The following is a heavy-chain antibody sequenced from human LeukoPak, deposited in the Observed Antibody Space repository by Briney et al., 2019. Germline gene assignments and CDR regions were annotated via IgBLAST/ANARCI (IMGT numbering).Heavy chain of an antibody. CDR1: GFTFSSYS. D-gene: IGHD6-13*01. J-gene: IGHJ6*03. Sequence: TGGSLRLSCAASGFTFSSYSMNWVRQAPGKGLEWVSSISSSSSYIYYADSVKGRFTISRDNAKNSLYLQMNSLRAEDTAVYYCARDEVEQQLVYLDYYYMDVWGKGTTVTVSS. CDR3: ARDEVEQQLVYLDYYYMDV. CDR2: ISSSSSYI. V-gene: IGHV3-21*01.